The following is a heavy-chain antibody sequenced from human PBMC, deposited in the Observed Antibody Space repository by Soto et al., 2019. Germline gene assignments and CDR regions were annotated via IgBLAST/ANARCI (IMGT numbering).Heavy chain of an antibody. CDR1: GGSISSGGYY. D-gene: IGHD3-10*01. V-gene: IGHV4-31*03. Sequence: PSVTLSLTCTVSGGSISSGGYYWSWIRQHPGKGLEWIGYIYYSGSTYYNPSLMSRVTISVDTSNNQFSLKLCSVAAADTAVYYCARDVGYYGSGSYYNRYYYYGMDVWGEGTTVT. CDR2: IYYSGST. CDR3: ARDVGYYGSGSYYNRYYYYGMDV. J-gene: IGHJ6*02.